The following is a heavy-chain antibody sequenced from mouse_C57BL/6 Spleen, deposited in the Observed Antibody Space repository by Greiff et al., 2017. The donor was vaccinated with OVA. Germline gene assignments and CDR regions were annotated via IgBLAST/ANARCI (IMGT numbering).Heavy chain of an antibody. CDR2: ILPGSGST. J-gene: IGHJ3*01. CDR1: GYTFTGYW. Sequence: QVQLQQSGAELMKPGASVKLSCKATGYTFTGYWIEWVKQRPGHGLEWIGEILPGSGSTNYNEKFKGKATFTADTSSNTAYMQLSSLTTADSAIYYCARSYSGSSPFAYWGQGTLVTVSA. V-gene: IGHV1-9*01. D-gene: IGHD1-1*01. CDR3: ARSYSGSSPFAY.